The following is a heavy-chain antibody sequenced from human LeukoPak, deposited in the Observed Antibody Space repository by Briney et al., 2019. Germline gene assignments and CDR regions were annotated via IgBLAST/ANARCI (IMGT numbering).Heavy chain of an antibody. CDR2: IYYSGST. V-gene: IGHV4-59*01. D-gene: IGHD5-18*01. J-gene: IGHJ3*02. Sequence: PSETLSLTCTVSGGSISSYYWNWIRQPPGKGLEWIGYIYYSGSTNYNPSLKSRVTISVDTSKNQFSLKLSSVTAADTAVYYCARTTSRNSPRRHSYGTFDIWGQGTRVTVSS. CDR1: GGSISSYY. CDR3: ARTTSRNSPRRHSYGTFDI.